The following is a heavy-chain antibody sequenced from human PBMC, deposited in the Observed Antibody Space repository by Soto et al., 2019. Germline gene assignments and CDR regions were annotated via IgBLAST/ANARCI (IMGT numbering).Heavy chain of an antibody. CDR3: AKDIGADYYDRSGPIDY. CDR2: ISWNSGSI. V-gene: IGHV3-9*01. Sequence: PGGSLRLSCAASGFTFDDYAMHWVRQAPGKGLEWVSGISWNSGSIGYADSVKGRFTISRDNAKNSLYLQMNSLRAEDTALYYCAKDIGADYYDRSGPIDYWGQGPLGTVSS. J-gene: IGHJ4*02. D-gene: IGHD3-22*01. CDR1: GFTFDDYA.